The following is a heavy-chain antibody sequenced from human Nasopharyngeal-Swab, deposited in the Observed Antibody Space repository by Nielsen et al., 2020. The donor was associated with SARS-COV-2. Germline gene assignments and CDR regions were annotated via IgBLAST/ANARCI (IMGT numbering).Heavy chain of an antibody. CDR1: GGSISSSSYY. CDR2: IYYSGST. Sequence: SETLSLTCTVSGGSISSSSYYWGWIRQPPGKGLEWIGSIYYSGSTYYNPSLKSRVTISVDTSKNQFSLKLSSVTAADTAVYYCATYGYGSYYYYYMDVWGKGPRSPSP. J-gene: IGHJ6*03. D-gene: IGHD5-18*01. V-gene: IGHV4-39*01. CDR3: ATYGYGSYYYYYMDV.